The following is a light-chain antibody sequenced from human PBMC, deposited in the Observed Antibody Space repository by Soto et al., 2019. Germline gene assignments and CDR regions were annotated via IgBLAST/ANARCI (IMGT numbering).Light chain of an antibody. CDR2: DAS. Sequence: DIQMTQSPSTLSASVGDRVTITCRASQSISSWLAWYQQKPGKAPKLLIYDASSLESGVPSRFSGSGSGTEFSLTISRLQPDDFATYYCQQYNDYWTFGQGTKVEIK. CDR3: QQYNDYWT. V-gene: IGKV1-5*01. J-gene: IGKJ1*01. CDR1: QSISSW.